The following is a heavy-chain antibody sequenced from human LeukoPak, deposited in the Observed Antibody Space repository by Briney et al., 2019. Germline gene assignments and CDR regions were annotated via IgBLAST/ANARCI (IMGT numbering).Heavy chain of an antibody. D-gene: IGHD5-24*01. J-gene: IGHJ4*02. CDR2: ISSSSSTI. CDR1: GFTFSSYS. Sequence: PGGSLRLSCAASGFTFSSYSMNWVRQAPGKGLEWVSYISSSSSTIYYADSVKGRFTISRDNAKNSLYLQMNSLRAEDTAVYYCARGDGYNVDYWGQGTLVTVSS. CDR3: ARGDGYNVDY. V-gene: IGHV3-48*01.